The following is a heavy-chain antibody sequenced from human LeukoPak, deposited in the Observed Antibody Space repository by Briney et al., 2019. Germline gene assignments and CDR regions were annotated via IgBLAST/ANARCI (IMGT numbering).Heavy chain of an antibody. Sequence: SGGSLRLSCAASGFTFSSYEMNWVRQAPGKGLEWVSYISSSGSTIYYADSVKGRFTISRDNAKNSLYLQLNSLRAEDTAVYYCAKFPLAAAGTESYYFDYWGQGTLVTVSS. J-gene: IGHJ4*02. V-gene: IGHV3-48*03. CDR1: GFTFSSYE. D-gene: IGHD6-13*01. CDR3: AKFPLAAAGTESYYFDY. CDR2: ISSSGSTI.